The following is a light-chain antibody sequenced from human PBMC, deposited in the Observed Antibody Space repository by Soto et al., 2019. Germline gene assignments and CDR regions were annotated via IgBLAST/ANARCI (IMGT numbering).Light chain of an antibody. J-gene: IGKJ1*01. Sequence: EIVLTQSPATLSLSPGERATLSCRASQSVSSYLAWYQQKPGQAPRLLIYGVSRRDTGIPDRFSGSGSGTDFTLTISRLEPEDFAVYYCQQYGSSPPWTFGQGTKVDIK. CDR3: QQYGSSPPWT. CDR1: QSVSSY. V-gene: IGKV3-20*01. CDR2: GVS.